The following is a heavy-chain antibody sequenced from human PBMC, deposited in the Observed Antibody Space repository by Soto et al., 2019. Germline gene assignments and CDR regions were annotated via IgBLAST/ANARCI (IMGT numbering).Heavy chain of an antibody. CDR3: AKLSSWYSGSSGALYFDL. CDR1: GFTFDDYA. V-gene: IGHV3-9*01. Sequence: TGGSLRLSCAASGFTFDDYAMHWVRQAPGKGLEWVSGISWNSGSIGYADSVKGRFTISRDNAKNSLYLQMNSLRAEDTALYYCAKLSSWYSGSSGALYFDLWGRGTLVTVSS. J-gene: IGHJ2*01. CDR2: ISWNSGSI. D-gene: IGHD1-26*01.